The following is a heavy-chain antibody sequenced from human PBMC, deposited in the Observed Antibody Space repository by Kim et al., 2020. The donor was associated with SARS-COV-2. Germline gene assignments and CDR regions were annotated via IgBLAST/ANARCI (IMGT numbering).Heavy chain of an antibody. J-gene: IGHJ6*02. CDR1: GVTSSNYG. V-gene: IGHV3-30*18. CDR2: ISYDGSNN. Sequence: GGSLRLSCAASGVTSSNYGMHWVRQAPGKGLEWVSVISYDGSNNWYADSVKGRFTISRDKSKNTQHLQMNSLRVEDTAVYYCTKGGGSHEGMDVWGQGTTVTVSS. D-gene: IGHD1-26*01. CDR3: TKGGGSHEGMDV.